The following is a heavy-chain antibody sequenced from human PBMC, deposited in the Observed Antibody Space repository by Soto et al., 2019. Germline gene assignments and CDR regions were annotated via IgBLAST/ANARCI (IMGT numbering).Heavy chain of an antibody. Sequence: SETLSLTCAASGGSISNGNYYWSWIRPAPGKGLEWIGYIYYSGRTFYNPSLKSRVIISVDTSKNQFPLKLGSVTAAATAVYYCAGQFSVTTWFDPWGQGTLVTVSS. J-gene: IGHJ5*02. CDR1: GGSISNGNYY. D-gene: IGHD4-17*01. CDR2: IYYSGRT. CDR3: AGQFSVTTWFDP. V-gene: IGHV4-30-4*01.